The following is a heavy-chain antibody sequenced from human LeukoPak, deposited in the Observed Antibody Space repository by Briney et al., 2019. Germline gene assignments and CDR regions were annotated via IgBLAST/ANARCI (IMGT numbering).Heavy chain of an antibody. CDR1: GYTLTELS. V-gene: IGHV1-24*01. CDR3: ANLRYNGNYQEYWFDP. Sequence: ASVKVSCKVSGYTLTELSMHWVRQAPGKGLEWMGGFDPEDGETIYAQKFQGRVTMTEDTSTDTAYMELSSLRSEDTAVYYCANLRYNGNYQEYWFDPWGQGTLVTVSS. D-gene: IGHD1-7*01. J-gene: IGHJ5*02. CDR2: FDPEDGET.